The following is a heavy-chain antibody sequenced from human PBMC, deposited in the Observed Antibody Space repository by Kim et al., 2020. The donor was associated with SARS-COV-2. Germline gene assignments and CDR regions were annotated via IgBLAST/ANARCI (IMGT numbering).Heavy chain of an antibody. CDR1: GFTFSSYG. Sequence: GGSLRLSCAASGFTFSSYGMHWVRQAPGKGLEWVAVIWYDGSNKYYADSVKGRFTISRDNSKNTLYLQMNSLRAEDTAVYYCAKVRVDGSGSYSGFDYWGQGTLVTVSA. J-gene: IGHJ4*02. D-gene: IGHD3-10*01. V-gene: IGHV3-33*06. CDR3: AKVRVDGSGSYSGFDY. CDR2: IWYDGSNK.